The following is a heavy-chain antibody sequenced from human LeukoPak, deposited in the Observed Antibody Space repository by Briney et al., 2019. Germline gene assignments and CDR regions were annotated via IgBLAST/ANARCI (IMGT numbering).Heavy chain of an antibody. CDR1: GFTFSSYG. V-gene: IGHV3-30*18. J-gene: IGHJ4*02. D-gene: IGHD3-10*01. CDR3: AKEGGAWFGEYHEFDY. Sequence: GGSLRLSCAASGFTFSSYGMHWVRQAPGKGLEWVAVISYDGSNKYYADSVKGRFTISRDNSQNTLYLQMSSLRPEDTAVYYCAKEGGAWFGEYHEFDYWGQGTLVIVSS. CDR2: ISYDGSNK.